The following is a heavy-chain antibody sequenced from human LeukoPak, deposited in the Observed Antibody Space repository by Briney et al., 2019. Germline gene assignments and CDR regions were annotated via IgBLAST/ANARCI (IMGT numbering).Heavy chain of an antibody. V-gene: IGHV4-39*01. CDR2: IYYSGST. CDR1: GGSISSSSYY. CDR3: ARVNPLNYYYGMDV. J-gene: IGHJ6*02. Sequence: SETLSLTCTVSGGSISSSSYYWGWIRQPPGKGLEWIGSIYYSGSTYYNPSLKSRVTISVDTSKNQFSLKLSSVTAADTAVYYCARVNPLNYYYGMDVWGQGTTVTVSS.